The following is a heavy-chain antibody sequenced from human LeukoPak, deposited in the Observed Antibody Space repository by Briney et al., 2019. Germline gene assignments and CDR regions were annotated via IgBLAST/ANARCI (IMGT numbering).Heavy chain of an antibody. D-gene: IGHD3-3*01. Sequence: GGSLRLSCAASGFTFSSYWMHWVRQAPGKGPVWVARTNRDGSSTAYADSVKSRFTISKDNAKNTLYPLMNSLRAEDTAVYYCARDSVEWYIFDYWGQGTLVTVSS. J-gene: IGHJ4*02. V-gene: IGHV3-74*01. CDR1: GFTFSSYW. CDR2: TNRDGSST. CDR3: ARDSVEWYIFDY.